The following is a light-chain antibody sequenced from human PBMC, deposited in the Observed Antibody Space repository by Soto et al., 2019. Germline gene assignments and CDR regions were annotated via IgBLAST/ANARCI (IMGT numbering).Light chain of an antibody. CDR3: SSYTISSTRV. CDR2: DVS. CDR1: SSDVGGYNY. V-gene: IGLV2-14*01. Sequence: QSVLTQPASVSGSPGQSITISCTGTSSDVGGYNYVSWYQQHPGKAPKLMIYDVSNRPSGVSNRFSGSKSGNTASLTISGLQAEDEDDYYCSSYTISSTRVFGGGTKLTVL. J-gene: IGLJ3*02.